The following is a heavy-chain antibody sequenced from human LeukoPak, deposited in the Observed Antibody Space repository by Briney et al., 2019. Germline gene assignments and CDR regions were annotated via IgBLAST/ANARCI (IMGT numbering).Heavy chain of an antibody. J-gene: IGHJ5*02. CDR1: GYTFTSYD. CDR3: ARGILLNWFDP. Sequence: GASAKVSCKASGYTFTSYDINWVRQATGQGLEWMGWMNPNSGNTGYAQKFQGRVTITRNTSISTAYMELSSLRSEDTAVYYCARGILLNWFDPWGQGTLVTVSS. CDR2: MNPNSGNT. V-gene: IGHV1-8*03. D-gene: IGHD2-15*01.